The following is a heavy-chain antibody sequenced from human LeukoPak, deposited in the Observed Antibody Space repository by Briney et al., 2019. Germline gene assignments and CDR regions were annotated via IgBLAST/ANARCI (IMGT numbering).Heavy chain of an antibody. Sequence: SETLSLTCTVSGYSISNGYYWGWIRQPPGKGLEWVGSIYHRGSTYYNPSLRSRVTISIDTSKNQFSLKLSSVTAADTAVYYCAREGHAFDIWGQGTMVTVSS. CDR3: AREGHAFDI. CDR2: IYHRGST. J-gene: IGHJ3*02. CDR1: GYSISNGYY. V-gene: IGHV4-38-2*02.